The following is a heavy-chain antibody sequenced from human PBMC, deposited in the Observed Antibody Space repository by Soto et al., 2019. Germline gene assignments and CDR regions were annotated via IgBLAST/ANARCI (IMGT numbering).Heavy chain of an antibody. D-gene: IGHD2-21*02. CDR2: SNHKTGDT. V-gene: IGHV1-2*02. J-gene: IGHJ4*02. CDR3: ASQLAYCGGDCYNDRIDY. CDR1: GYTFVAYY. Sequence: ASVKVSCKASGYTFVAYYGFWVRQAPGHGLEWMGWSNHKTGDTNYAQKFQGRVTMTRDTTVTTAYMELIRMTSDDTALYYCASQLAYCGGDCYNDRIDYWGQRTPVAVCS.